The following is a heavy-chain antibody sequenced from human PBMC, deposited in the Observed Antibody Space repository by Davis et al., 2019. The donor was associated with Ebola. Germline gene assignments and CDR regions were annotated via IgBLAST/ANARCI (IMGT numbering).Heavy chain of an antibody. V-gene: IGHV3-21*01. D-gene: IGHD2-15*01. Sequence: GGSLRLSCAASGFTFSSYAMSWVRQAPGKGLEWVSSINSGSTYVFYADSVKGRFTISRDNAKNSLYLQMNSLRAEETAVYYCARDLPYYCSGGSCYSGLGLFDYWGQGTLVTVSS. CDR2: INSGSTYV. CDR1: GFTFSSYA. J-gene: IGHJ4*02. CDR3: ARDLPYYCSGGSCYSGLGLFDY.